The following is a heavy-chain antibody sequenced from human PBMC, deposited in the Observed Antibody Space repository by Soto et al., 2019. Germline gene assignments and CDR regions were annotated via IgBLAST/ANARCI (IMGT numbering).Heavy chain of an antibody. CDR1: GFTFSSYA. V-gene: IGHV3-23*01. J-gene: IGHJ4*02. CDR3: AKVQYFDWLLPIFDY. CDR2: ISGSGGST. Sequence: PGGSLRLSCAASGFTFSSYAMSWVRQAPGKGLEWVSAISGSGGSTYYADSVKGRFTISRDNSKNTLYLQMNSLRAEDTAVYYCAKVQYFDWLLPIFDYWGQGTLVTVSS. D-gene: IGHD3-9*01.